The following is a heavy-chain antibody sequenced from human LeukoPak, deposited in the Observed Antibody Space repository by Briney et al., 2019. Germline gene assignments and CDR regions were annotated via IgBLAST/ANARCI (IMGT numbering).Heavy chain of an antibody. V-gene: IGHV3-48*04. Sequence: GGSLRLSCAASGFTFSSYWMSWVRQAPGKGLEWVSYISSSGSTIYYADSVKGRFTISRGNAKNSLYLQMNSLRAEDTAVYYCAELGITMIGGVWGKGTTVTISS. J-gene: IGHJ6*04. CDR3: AELGITMIGGV. CDR2: ISSSGSTI. D-gene: IGHD3-10*02. CDR1: GFTFSSYW.